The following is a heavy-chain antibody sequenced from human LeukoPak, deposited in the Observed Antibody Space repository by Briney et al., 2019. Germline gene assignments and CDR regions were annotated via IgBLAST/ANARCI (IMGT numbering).Heavy chain of an antibody. CDR1: GGSISSYY. J-gene: IGHJ5*02. Sequence: SETLSLTCTVSGGSISSYYWSWIRQPPVKGLEWIGYIYYSGSTNYNPSLKSRVTISVDTSKNQFSLKLSSVTAADTAVYYCARLVGVGDTGGWFDPWGQGTLVTVSS. CDR2: IYYSGST. CDR3: ARLVGVGDTGGWFDP. D-gene: IGHD1-26*01. V-gene: IGHV4-59*08.